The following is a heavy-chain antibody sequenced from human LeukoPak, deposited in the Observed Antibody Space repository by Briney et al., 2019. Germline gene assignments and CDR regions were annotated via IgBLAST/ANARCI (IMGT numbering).Heavy chain of an antibody. Sequence: PGGSLRLSCAASGFTVSSNYMNWVRQAPGKGLEWVSSISSSSSYIYYADSVKGRFTISRDNAKNSLYLQMNSLRAEDTAVYYCARDEIAAAGMPANWFDPWGQGTLVTVSS. CDR3: ARDEIAAAGMPANWFDP. V-gene: IGHV3-21*01. CDR2: ISSSSSYI. CDR1: GFTVSSNY. D-gene: IGHD6-13*01. J-gene: IGHJ5*02.